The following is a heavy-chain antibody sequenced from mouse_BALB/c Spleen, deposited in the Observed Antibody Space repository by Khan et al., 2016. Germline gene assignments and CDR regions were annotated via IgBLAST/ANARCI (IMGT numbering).Heavy chain of an antibody. D-gene: IGHD2-1*01. J-gene: IGHJ2*01. Sequence: QIQLVQSGPELKKPGETVKISCKASGYAFRNFGMNWVKQAPGQDLKWMGWINTNTGEPTYADDFKGRFAFSLETSPITAYLQINNLKNEDTATYFCTGNYYGNYPAYDDYWGQGTTLTVSA. CDR3: TGNYYGNYPAYDDY. CDR1: GYAFRNFG. CDR2: INTNTGEP. V-gene: IGHV9-3-1*01.